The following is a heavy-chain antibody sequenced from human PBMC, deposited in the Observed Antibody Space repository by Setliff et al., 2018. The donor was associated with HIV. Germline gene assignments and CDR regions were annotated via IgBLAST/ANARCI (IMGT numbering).Heavy chain of an antibody. D-gene: IGHD3-22*01. J-gene: IGHJ4*02. CDR3: AKAPGWLFLSHY. CDR1: TFSVSEYA. CDR2: VSNTGRRT. Sequence: GGSLRLSCAASTFSVSEYAMSWVRQAPGKGLEWVSAVSNTGRRTFYADSVKGRFTISRDNSKNTLYLQMNSLRVEDTAIYYCAKAPGWLFLSHYWGQGILVTVSS. V-gene: IGHV3-23*05.